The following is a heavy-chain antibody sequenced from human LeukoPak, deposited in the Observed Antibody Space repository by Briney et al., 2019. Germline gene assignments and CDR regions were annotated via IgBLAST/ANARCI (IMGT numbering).Heavy chain of an antibody. Sequence: SETLPLTCTVSGGSISSYYWSWIRQPPGKGLEWIGYIYYSGSTNYNPSLKSRVTISVDTSKNQFSLKLSSVTAADTAVYYCARGYDDYVWGSLTTWGQGTLVTVSS. CDR1: GGSISSYY. V-gene: IGHV4-59*01. D-gene: IGHD3-16*01. CDR3: ARGYDDYVWGSLTT. CDR2: IYYSGST. J-gene: IGHJ4*02.